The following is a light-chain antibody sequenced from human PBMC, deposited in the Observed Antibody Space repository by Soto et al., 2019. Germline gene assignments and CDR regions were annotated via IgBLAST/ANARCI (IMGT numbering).Light chain of an antibody. J-gene: IGLJ3*02. CDR1: SSDVGGYNY. CDR2: DFS. Sequence: QSALTQPRSVSGSPGQSVTISCTGTSSDVGGYNYVSWYQQHPGKAPKLIIYDFSKRPTGVPDRFSGSKSGNTASLTISGLXAEDEADXYCCSSAGTYTSVFGGGTKLTVL. V-gene: IGLV2-11*01. CDR3: CSSAGTYTSV.